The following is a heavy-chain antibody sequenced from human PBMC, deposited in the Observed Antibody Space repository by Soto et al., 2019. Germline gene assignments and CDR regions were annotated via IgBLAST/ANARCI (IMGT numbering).Heavy chain of an antibody. Sequence: PSETLSLTGAVYGGSFSGYYWTWIRQPPGKGLEWIGEINHTGSSNYNPSLKNRVTISVDKSKNQFSLTLSSVTAADTAVYYCARGPSTNYYLDRWGQGTLVTVSS. CDR2: INHTGSS. CDR1: GGSFSGYY. V-gene: IGHV4-34*01. CDR3: ARGPSTNYYLDR. J-gene: IGHJ4*02. D-gene: IGHD1-1*01.